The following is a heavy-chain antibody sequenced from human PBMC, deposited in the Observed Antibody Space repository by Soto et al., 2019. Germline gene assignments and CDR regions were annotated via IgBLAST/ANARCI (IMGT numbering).Heavy chain of an antibody. CDR2: ISSNGGST. CDR1: GFTFSSYA. D-gene: IGHD3-22*01. J-gene: IGHJ4*02. V-gene: IGHV3-64*01. Sequence: WGSLRLSCAASGFTFSSYAMHWVRQAPGKGLEYVSAISSNGGSTYYANSVKGRFTISRDNSKNTLYLQMGSLRAEDMAVYYCARVYGDSSGYYYDYWGQGTLVTVSS. CDR3: ARVYGDSSGYYYDY.